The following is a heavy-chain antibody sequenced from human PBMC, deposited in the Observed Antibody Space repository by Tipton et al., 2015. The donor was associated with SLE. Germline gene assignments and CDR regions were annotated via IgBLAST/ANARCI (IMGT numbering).Heavy chain of an antibody. D-gene: IGHD3-22*01. V-gene: IGHV4-34*01. CDR3: ARSRYDSSGYSQPRAAAFDI. CDR1: GGSFSGYY. J-gene: IGHJ3*02. Sequence: TLSLTCAVYGGSFSGYYWSWIRQPPGKGLEWIGEINHSGSTNYNPSLKSRVTISVDTSKNQFSLKLSSVTAADTAVYYCARSRYDSSGYSQPRAAAFDIWGQGTMVTISS. CDR2: INHSGST.